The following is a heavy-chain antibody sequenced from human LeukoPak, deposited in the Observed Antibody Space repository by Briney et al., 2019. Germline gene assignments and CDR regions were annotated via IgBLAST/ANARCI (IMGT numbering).Heavy chain of an antibody. J-gene: IGHJ6*02. V-gene: IGHV3-21*01. CDR1: GFSFNSYT. CDR2: ISPVSSYT. CDR3: VRDVSRRIGMDV. D-gene: IGHD2/OR15-2a*01. Sequence: PGGSLRLSCLASGFSFNSYTMNRVREAPGKGLEWVSTISPVSSYTWYAESVKGRFTISRDNPKNSLYLQMDSLRAEDTAVYYCVRDVSRRIGMDVWGQGTTVTVSS.